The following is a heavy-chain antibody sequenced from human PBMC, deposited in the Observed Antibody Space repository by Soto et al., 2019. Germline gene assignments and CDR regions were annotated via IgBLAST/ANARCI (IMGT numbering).Heavy chain of an antibody. V-gene: IGHV4-31*03. D-gene: IGHD6-19*01. CDR2: IYYSGST. Sequence: QVQLQESGPGLVKPSQTLSVTCTVSGGSISSGGYYWSWIRQHPGKGLEWIGYIYYSGSTYYIPSLKSRVTISVDTSKNQFSLKLSSVTAADTAVYYCARDSYGSGWPTWGQGTLVTVSS. CDR1: GGSISSGGYY. J-gene: IGHJ5*02. CDR3: ARDSYGSGWPT.